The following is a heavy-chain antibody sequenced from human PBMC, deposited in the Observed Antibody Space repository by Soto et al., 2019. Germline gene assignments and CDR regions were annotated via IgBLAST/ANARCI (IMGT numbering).Heavy chain of an antibody. V-gene: IGHV3-30*03. J-gene: IGHJ4*02. CDR3: ARGNLSFDFDS. D-gene: IGHD1-26*01. Sequence: QIQLVESGGDVVQPGKSLRLSCAASGFNFGFFGMHWVRQAPSKGLEWVAFISGDGINTQYADSVRGRFTLSRDYSRKTMYLQMDSLRDEDTALYYCARGNLSFDFDSWGLGTLVTVSS. CDR2: ISGDGINT. CDR1: GFNFGFFG.